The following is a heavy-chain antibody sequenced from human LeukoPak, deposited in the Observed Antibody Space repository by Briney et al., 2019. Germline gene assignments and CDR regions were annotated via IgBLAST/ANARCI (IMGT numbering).Heavy chain of an antibody. Sequence: SETLSLTCTVSGGSINNSGHYWGWIRQPPGKGLEWIGSFYYSGSTYYDSSLKSRVTISPDTSKNQFSLKLRSVTAADTAVYYCARHDLEWLLIGGFDFWGQGSLVTVSS. J-gene: IGHJ4*02. D-gene: IGHD3-3*01. CDR1: GGSINNSGHY. V-gene: IGHV4-39*01. CDR3: ARHDLEWLLIGGFDF. CDR2: FYYSGST.